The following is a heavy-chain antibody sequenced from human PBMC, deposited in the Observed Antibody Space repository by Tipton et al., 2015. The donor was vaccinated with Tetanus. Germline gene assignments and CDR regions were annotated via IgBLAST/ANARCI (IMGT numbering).Heavy chain of an antibody. CDR3: ARDAVYGSGSFYNDWFDP. CDR1: GYTFTDYY. Sequence: QSGAEVKEPGASVKISCRASGYTFTDYYILWVRRAPGQGLEWMGIIHPGGGRTTYAQGFQGRVILTREKSTSTVYLHLNSLRSGDTAVYFCARDAVYGSGSFYNDWFDPWGQGTLVTVSS. D-gene: IGHD3-10*01. J-gene: IGHJ5*02. V-gene: IGHV1-46*01. CDR2: IHPGGGRT.